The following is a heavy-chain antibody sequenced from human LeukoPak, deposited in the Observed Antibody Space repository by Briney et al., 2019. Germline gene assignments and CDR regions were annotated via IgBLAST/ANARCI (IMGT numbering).Heavy chain of an antibody. CDR1: GFTFSSHG. J-gene: IGHJ6*04. D-gene: IGHD3-10*02. V-gene: IGHV3-48*04. CDR3: AELGITMIGGV. Sequence: GGSLRLSCAASGFTFSSHGMNWVRKAPGKGLEWVSYISSSGSTIYYADSVKGRFTISRDNAKNSLYLQMNSLRAEDTAVYYCAELGITMIGGVWGKGTTLTISS. CDR2: ISSSGSTI.